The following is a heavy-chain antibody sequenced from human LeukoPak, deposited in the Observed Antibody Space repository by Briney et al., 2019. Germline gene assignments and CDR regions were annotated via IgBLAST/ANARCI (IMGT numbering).Heavy chain of an antibody. CDR2: IHLDGRTT. D-gene: IGHD3-16*01. J-gene: IGHJ4*02. CDR3: ARGGSPSDY. CDR1: GFTFSSYW. Sequence: PGGSLRLSCAASGFTFSSYWMHWVRQRPGKGLVWGSRIHLDGRTTNYADSVKGRFTISRDNAKNTLSLEMNSLRPEDTAVYYCARGGSPSDYWGQGTLVSVSS. V-gene: IGHV3-74*01.